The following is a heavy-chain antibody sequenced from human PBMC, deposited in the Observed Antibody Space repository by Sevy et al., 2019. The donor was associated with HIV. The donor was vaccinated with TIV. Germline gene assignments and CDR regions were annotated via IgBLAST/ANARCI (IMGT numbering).Heavy chain of an antibody. CDR1: GVSVGSSGHY. CDR3: ARHVDSFDP. V-gene: IGHV4-39*01. D-gene: IGHD2-21*01. Sequence: SETLSLTCTVSGVSVGSSGHYWGWIRQPPGKGLKWIGSIFYGGGTYYNPSLKSRVTISDDTSKNQFSLRLTSVTAADTAVYYCARHVDSFDPWGQGTLVTVSS. CDR2: IFYGGGT. J-gene: IGHJ5*02.